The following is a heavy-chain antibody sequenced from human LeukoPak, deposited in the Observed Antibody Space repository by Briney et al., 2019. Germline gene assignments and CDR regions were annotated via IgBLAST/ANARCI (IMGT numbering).Heavy chain of an antibody. CDR1: GGSFRGYY. D-gene: IGHD3-10*01. J-gene: IGHJ5*02. Sequence: SETLSLTCAVYGGSFRGYYWSWIRQPPGKGLEWIGEINHSGSTNYNPSLKSRVTISVDTSKNQFSLKLSSVTAADTAVYYCATSVRGASAAWFDPWGQGTLVTVSS. CDR3: ATSVRGASAAWFDP. CDR2: INHSGST. V-gene: IGHV4-34*01.